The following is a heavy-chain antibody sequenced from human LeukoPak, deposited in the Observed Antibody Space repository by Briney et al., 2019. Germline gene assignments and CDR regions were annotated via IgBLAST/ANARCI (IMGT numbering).Heavy chain of an antibody. CDR2: IYYSGST. CDR1: GCSISSSNYY. J-gene: IGHJ6*02. D-gene: IGHD6-6*01. Sequence: PSETLSLTCTVSGCSISSSNYYWGWIRQPPGKGLEWIGSIYYSGSTYYNPSLKSRVTISVDTSKNQFSLKLSSVTAADTAVYYCARRAIAGAARPYYYYGMDVWGQGTTVTVSS. V-gene: IGHV4-39*01. CDR3: ARRAIAGAARPYYYYGMDV.